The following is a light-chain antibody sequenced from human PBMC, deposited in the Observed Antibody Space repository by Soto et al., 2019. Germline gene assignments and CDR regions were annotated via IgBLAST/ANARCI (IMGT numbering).Light chain of an antibody. V-gene: IGKV3-11*01. CDR2: DAS. J-gene: IGKJ3*01. CDR3: QQRSNWPLLFT. Sequence: EIVLTQSPATLSLSPGERATLSCRASQSVSSYLAWYQHKPGQAPRLLIYDASNRATGIPARFSGSGSGTDFTLTISSLEPEDFAVYYCQQRSNWPLLFTFCPGTQVDIK. CDR1: QSVSSY.